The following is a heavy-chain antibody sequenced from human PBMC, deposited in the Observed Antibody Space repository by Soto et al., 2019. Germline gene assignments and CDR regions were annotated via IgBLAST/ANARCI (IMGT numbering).Heavy chain of an antibody. CDR2: IYYSGRT. CDR1: GESISSSSYY. Sequence: SETLSLTCIVSGESISSSSYYWGWIRQPPGKGLEWIGSIYYSGRTYYNPSFKSRVTISIDTSKNQFSLKLSSVTATDTAVYYCARQRTTVVTQAYFDHWAQGALVTVSS. V-gene: IGHV4-39*01. CDR3: ARQRTTVVTQAYFDH. D-gene: IGHD2-21*02. J-gene: IGHJ4*02.